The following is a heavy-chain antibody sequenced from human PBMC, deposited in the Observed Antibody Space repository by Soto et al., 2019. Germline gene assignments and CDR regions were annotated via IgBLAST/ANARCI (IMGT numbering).Heavy chain of an antibody. Sequence: PSETLSLTCTVSGGSISSGGYYWSWIRQHPGKGLEWIGYIYYSGSTYYNPSLKSRVTISVDTSKNQFSLKLSSVTAADTAVYYCARGGTMVRGAGSWGKGTTVTVSS. CDR1: GGSISSGGYY. CDR2: IYYSGST. J-gene: IGHJ6*04. D-gene: IGHD3-10*01. CDR3: ARGGTMVRGAGS. V-gene: IGHV4-31*03.